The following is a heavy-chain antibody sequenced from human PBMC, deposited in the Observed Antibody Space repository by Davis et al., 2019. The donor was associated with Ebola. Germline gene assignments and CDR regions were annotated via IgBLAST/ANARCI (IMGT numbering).Heavy chain of an antibody. V-gene: IGHV3-21*04. CDR1: GFTFSSYS. J-gene: IGHJ4*02. CDR2: ISSSSSYI. Sequence: PGRSLKISCAASGFTFSSYSMNWVRQAPGKGLEWVSSISSSSSYIYYADSVKGRFTISRDNSKNTLYLQMNSLRAEDTAVYYCAKTLYYYDSSGYDDFDYWGQGTLVTVSS. CDR3: AKTLYYYDSSGYDDFDY. D-gene: IGHD3-22*01.